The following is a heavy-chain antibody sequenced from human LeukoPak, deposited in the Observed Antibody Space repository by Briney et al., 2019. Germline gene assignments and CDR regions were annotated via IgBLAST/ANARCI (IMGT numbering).Heavy chain of an antibody. J-gene: IGHJ3*02. CDR3: ARGGYCSSTSCYYPIAFDI. V-gene: IGHV4-34*01. CDR2: IYHSGST. D-gene: IGHD2-2*01. Sequence: SETLSLTCAVYGGSFSGYYWSWIRQPPGKGLEWIGYIYHSGSTYYNPSLKSRVTISVDRSKNQFSLKLSSVTAADTAVYYCARGGYCSSTSCYYPIAFDIWGQGTMVTVSS. CDR1: GGSFSGYY.